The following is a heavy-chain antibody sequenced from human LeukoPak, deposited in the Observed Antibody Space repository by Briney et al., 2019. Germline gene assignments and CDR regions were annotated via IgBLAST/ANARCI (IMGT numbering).Heavy chain of an antibody. J-gene: IGHJ4*02. Sequence: GGSLRLSCAASGFTFSSYAMHWVRQAPGKGLEYVSAISSNGGSTYYANSVKGRFTISRDNSKNTLYLQMGSLRAEDMAVYYCARSWIAYYYDSSGCYDYWGQGTLVTVSS. CDR2: ISSNGGST. V-gene: IGHV3-64*01. CDR3: ARSWIAYYYDSSGCYDY. CDR1: GFTFSSYA. D-gene: IGHD3-22*01.